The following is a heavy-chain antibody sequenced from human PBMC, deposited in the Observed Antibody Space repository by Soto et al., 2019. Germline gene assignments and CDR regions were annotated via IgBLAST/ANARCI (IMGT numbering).Heavy chain of an antibody. Sequence: SETLSLTCAVSGGSISSGGYSWSWIRQPPGKGLEWIGYIYHSGSTYYNPSLTSRVTISVDRSKNQFSLKLSSVTAADTAVYYCARVPDRWGQGTLVTVSS. J-gene: IGHJ4*02. CDR2: IYHSGST. CDR3: ARVPDR. V-gene: IGHV4-30-2*01. CDR1: GGSISSGGYS.